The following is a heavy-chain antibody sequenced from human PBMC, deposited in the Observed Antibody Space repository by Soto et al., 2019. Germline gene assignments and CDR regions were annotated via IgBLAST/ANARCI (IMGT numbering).Heavy chain of an antibody. Sequence: QVQLQESGPGLVKPSETLSLTCTVSGGSVSSGDYYWSWIRQPPGQGLEWIGYIYYNRDTKYNPSLKSRVTISVHTSKNQFSLNLSSVTAADTAVYYCARENYALDQWGQGTLVTVSS. CDR3: ARENYALDQ. D-gene: IGHD2-2*01. J-gene: IGHJ4*02. V-gene: IGHV4-61*08. CDR2: IYYNRDT. CDR1: GGSVSSGDYY.